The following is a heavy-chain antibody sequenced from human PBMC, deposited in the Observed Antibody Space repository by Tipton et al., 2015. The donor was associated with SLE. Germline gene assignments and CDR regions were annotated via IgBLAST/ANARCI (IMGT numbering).Heavy chain of an antibody. CDR3: AREERWGDKDFYYGMDV. CDR1: GGSISSGGYY. J-gene: IGHJ6*02. CDR2: IYYSGST. Sequence: TLSLTCTVSGGSISSGGYYWSWIRQHPGKGLEWIGYIYYSGSTYYNPSLRSRVAISLDTSKNQFSLKMTSVTAADTAVYYCAREERWGDKDFYYGMDVWGQGTTVTVSS. V-gene: IGHV4-31*03. D-gene: IGHD3-16*01.